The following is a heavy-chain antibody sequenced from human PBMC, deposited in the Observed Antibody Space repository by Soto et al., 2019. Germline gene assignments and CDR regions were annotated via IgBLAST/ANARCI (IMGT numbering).Heavy chain of an antibody. CDR1: GFTFDDYA. V-gene: IGHV3-43*02. D-gene: IGHD3-9*01. J-gene: IGHJ3*01. Sequence: GGSLRLSCAASGFTFDDYAMHWVRQAPGKGLEWVSLISGDGGSTYHADSVKGRFAIYRDNHKNSLYLQLNSLSTEDTSLYYCAKDKDILSGYHAFDLWGPGTLVTVSS. CDR2: ISGDGGST. CDR3: AKDKDILSGYHAFDL.